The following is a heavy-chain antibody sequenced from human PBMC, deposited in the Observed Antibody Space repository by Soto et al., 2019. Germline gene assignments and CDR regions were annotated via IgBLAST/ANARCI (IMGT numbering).Heavy chain of an antibody. CDR2: IIPIFGTA. D-gene: IGHD2-2*01. CDR1: GGTFSSYA. Sequence: SVKVSCKASGGTFSSYAISWVQQAPGQGLEWMGGIIPIFGTANYAQKFQGRVTITADESTSTAYMELSSLRSEDTAVYYCARARCISTSCLFPGDRYYYYGMDVWG. J-gene: IGHJ6*02. CDR3: ARARCISTSCLFPGDRYYYYGMDV. V-gene: IGHV1-69*13.